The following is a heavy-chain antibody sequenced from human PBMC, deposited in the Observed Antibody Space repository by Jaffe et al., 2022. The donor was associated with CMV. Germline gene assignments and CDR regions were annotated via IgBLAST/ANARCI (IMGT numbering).Heavy chain of an antibody. CDR2: IYWDGDK. J-gene: IGHJ3*02. Sequence: QITLKESGPTLVKPTETLTLTCSFSGFSLSTSGVGVGWIRQAPGEALEWLAVIYWDGDKRYSPSLKNRLSITKDASTNRVVLIMTNMDPADTATYYCAHRWPTVTAGTAFDIWGQGTKVTVSS. CDR1: GFSLSTSGVG. D-gene: IGHD4-17*01. CDR3: AHRWPTVTAGTAFDI. V-gene: IGHV2-5*02.